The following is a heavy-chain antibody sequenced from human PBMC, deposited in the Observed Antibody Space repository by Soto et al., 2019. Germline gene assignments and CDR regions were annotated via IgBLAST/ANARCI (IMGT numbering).Heavy chain of an antibody. CDR2: IIPIFGTA. J-gene: IGHJ6*02. D-gene: IGHD3-22*01. CDR3: ARERNYDSSGYSYYYGMDV. CDR1: GGTFSSYA. V-gene: IGHV1-69*13. Sequence: SVKVSCKASGGTFSSYAISWVRQAPGQGLEWMGGIIPIFGTANYAQKFQGRVTITADESTSTAYMELSSLRSEDTAVYYCARERNYDSSGYSYYYGMDVWGQGTTVTVSS.